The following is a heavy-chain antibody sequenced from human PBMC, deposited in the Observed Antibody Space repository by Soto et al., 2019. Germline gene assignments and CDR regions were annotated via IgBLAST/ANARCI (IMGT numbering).Heavy chain of an antibody. J-gene: IGHJ3*02. CDR1: GYSISSGYY. V-gene: IGHV4-38-2*01. CDR2: IYHSWNT. CDR3: ARGADIEATTGDAFDI. D-gene: IGHD5-12*01. Sequence: SETLSLTCAVSGYSISSGYYWGWIRQPPGKGLEWIGSIYHSWNTYYNPSLKSRVTISLDTSKTQFSLKLSSVTAADTAVYYCARGADIEATTGDAFDIWGQGTMVTVSS.